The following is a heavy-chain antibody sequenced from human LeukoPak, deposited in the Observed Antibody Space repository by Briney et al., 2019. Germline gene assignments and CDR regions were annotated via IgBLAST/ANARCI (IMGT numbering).Heavy chain of an antibody. CDR3: ARVFRDIVATTFDY. CDR2: ISSSSSTI. CDR1: GFTFSSYS. J-gene: IGHJ4*02. Sequence: GGSLRLSCAASGFTFSSYSMNWVRQAPGKGLEWVSYISSSSSTIYYADSVKGRFTISRDNAKNSLYLQMNSLRAEDTAVYYCARVFRDIVATTFDYWGQGTLVTVSS. D-gene: IGHD5-12*01. V-gene: IGHV3-48*01.